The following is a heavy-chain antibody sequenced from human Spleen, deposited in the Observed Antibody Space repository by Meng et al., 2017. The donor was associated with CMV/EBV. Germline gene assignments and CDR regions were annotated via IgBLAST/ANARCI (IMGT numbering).Heavy chain of an antibody. V-gene: IGHV3-30*02. D-gene: IGHD6-13*01. CDR3: ARSGSSWYVSPENWYFDL. CDR1: GFTFSSYG. CDR2: IRYGGTAK. J-gene: IGHJ2*01. Sequence: GESLKISCAASGFTFSSYGMHWVRQSPGRGLEWVAFIRYGGTAKYYADSVRGRFTISRDNAKNSLYLQMNSLRAEDTAVYYCARSGSSWYVSPENWYFDLWGRGALVTVSS.